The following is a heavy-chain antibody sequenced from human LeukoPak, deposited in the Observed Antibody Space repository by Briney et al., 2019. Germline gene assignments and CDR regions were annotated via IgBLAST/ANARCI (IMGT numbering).Heavy chain of an antibody. CDR2: LYDSGDT. D-gene: IGHD3-22*01. Sequence: ETLSLTCAVYGGSFSGYYWSWIRQPPGKGLEYVSVLYDSGDTYYAESVKGRFTISRDNSKNTVYLQMNSLRVEDTAVYYCARAAYDSGGYTANHDFWGQGTLVTVSS. J-gene: IGHJ4*02. CDR1: GGSFSGYY. CDR3: ARAAYDSGGYTANHDF. V-gene: IGHV3-53*01.